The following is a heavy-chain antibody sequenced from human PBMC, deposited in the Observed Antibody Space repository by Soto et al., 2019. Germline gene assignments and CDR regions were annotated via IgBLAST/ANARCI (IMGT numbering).Heavy chain of an antibody. CDR1: GYTFTSYG. CDR3: ARVSGAYCGGDCPFDY. Sequence: SVKVSCKASGYTFTSYGISWVRQDPGQGLEWMGWISAYNGNTNYAQKLQGRVTMTTDTSTSTAYMELRSLRSDDTAVYYCARVSGAYCGGDCPFDYWGQGTLVTVSS. V-gene: IGHV1-18*01. CDR2: ISAYNGNT. D-gene: IGHD2-21*02. J-gene: IGHJ4*02.